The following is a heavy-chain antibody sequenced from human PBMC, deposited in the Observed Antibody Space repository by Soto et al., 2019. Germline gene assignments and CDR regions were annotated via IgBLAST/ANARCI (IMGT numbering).Heavy chain of an antibody. J-gene: IGHJ5*02. V-gene: IGHV3-23*01. D-gene: IGHD3-3*01. Sequence: PGGSLRLSCAASGFTFSSYAMSWVRQAPGKGLEWVSAISGSGGSTYYADSVKGRFTISRDNSKNTLYLQMNSLRAEDTAVYYCAKGNELNTILGSWFDPWGQGTLVTVSS. CDR1: GFTFSSYA. CDR2: ISGSGGST. CDR3: AKGNELNTILGSWFDP.